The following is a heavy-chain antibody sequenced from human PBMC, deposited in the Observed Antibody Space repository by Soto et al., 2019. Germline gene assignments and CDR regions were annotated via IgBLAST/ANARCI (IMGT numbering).Heavy chain of an antibody. V-gene: IGHV4-59*08. Sequence: PSETLSLTCTVSGGSISSYYWSWIRQPPGKGLEWIGYIYYSGSTNYNPSLKSRVTISVDTSKYQFSLKLSSVTAADTALYYCARHPRPAAISRLRSDYWGQGTLVTVSS. J-gene: IGHJ4*02. D-gene: IGHD2-2*01. CDR1: GGSISSYY. CDR3: ARHPRPAAISRLRSDY. CDR2: IYYSGST.